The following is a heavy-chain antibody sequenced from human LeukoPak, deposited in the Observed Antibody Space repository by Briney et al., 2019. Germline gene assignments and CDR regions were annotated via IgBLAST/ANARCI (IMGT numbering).Heavy chain of an antibody. V-gene: IGHV4-39*01. CDR1: GGSISSSSYY. Sequence: SETLSLTCTVSGGSISSSSYYWGWIRQPPGKGLEWIGSIYYSGSTYYNPSLKSRVTISVDTSKNQFSLQLNSVTPEDTAVYYCASASRDGYNPPFDYWGQGTLVTVSS. D-gene: IGHD5-24*01. CDR3: ASASRDGYNPPFDY. J-gene: IGHJ4*02. CDR2: IYYSGST.